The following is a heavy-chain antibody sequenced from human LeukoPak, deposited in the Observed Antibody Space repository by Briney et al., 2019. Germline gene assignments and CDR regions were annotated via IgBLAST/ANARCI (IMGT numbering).Heavy chain of an antibody. CDR1: GFTFSSCS. Sequence: GGSLRLSCAASGFTFSSCSMHWVRQVPGKGLVWVSRINTDGSSTTYADSVEGRFTISRDNAKNTLYLQMNSLRAEDTAVYHCARDRYDSAELDYWGQGTLVTVSS. CDR2: INTDGSST. J-gene: IGHJ4*02. V-gene: IGHV3-74*01. CDR3: ARDRYDSAELDY. D-gene: IGHD3-10*01.